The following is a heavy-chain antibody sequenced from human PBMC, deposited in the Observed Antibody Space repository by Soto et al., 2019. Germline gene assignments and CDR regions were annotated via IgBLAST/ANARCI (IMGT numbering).Heavy chain of an antibody. J-gene: IGHJ5*02. D-gene: IGHD5-12*01. CDR1: GFSFSDSG. CDR2: ISYDGSGK. Sequence: QMYLVESGGGVVQPATPLRLSCVASGFSFSDSGMHWVRQAPGKGLEWVAVISYDGSGKYYSDSVKGRFTISRDNSKNMLYPHMWGLTPEDTAVYYCVKYRRGYDYGWGSDLWGQGTLVTVSS. V-gene: IGHV3-30*18. CDR3: VKYRRGYDYGWGSDL.